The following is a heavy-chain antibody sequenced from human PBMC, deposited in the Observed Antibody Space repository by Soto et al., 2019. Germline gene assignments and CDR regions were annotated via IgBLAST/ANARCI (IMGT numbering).Heavy chain of an antibody. D-gene: IGHD3-3*01. J-gene: IGHJ5*02. V-gene: IGHV1-18*01. CDR2: ISAYNGNT. Sequence: ASVKVSCKASGGTFSSYAISWVRQAPGQGLEWMGWISAYNGNTNYAQKLQGRVTMTTDTSTSTAYMELRSLRSDDTAVYYCARDSAIFGVVSNWFDPWGQGTLVTVSS. CDR3: ARDSAIFGVVSNWFDP. CDR1: GGTFSSYA.